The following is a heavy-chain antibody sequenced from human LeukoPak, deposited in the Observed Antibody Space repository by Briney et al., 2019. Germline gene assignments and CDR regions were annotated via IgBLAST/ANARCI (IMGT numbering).Heavy chain of an antibody. V-gene: IGHV3-30*18. D-gene: IGHD3-22*01. Sequence: GGSLRLSCVASGFIFSNSAMHWVRQTPGKGLGWGAVISYVEINKNYADSVKGRFTISKDNSKNTLYLQMSSLRAEDTAVYYCAKDPNSSGYRHLDYWGQGTLVTVSS. CDR2: ISYVEINK. J-gene: IGHJ4*02. CDR3: AKDPNSSGYRHLDY. CDR1: GFIFSNSA.